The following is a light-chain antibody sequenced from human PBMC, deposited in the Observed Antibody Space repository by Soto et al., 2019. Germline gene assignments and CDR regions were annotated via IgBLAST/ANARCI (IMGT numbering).Light chain of an antibody. CDR2: DAS. CDR3: QQYNNWPV. V-gene: IGKV3-11*01. Sequence: EIVLTQSPATLSLSPGERATLSCRASQSVSSYLAWYQQKPGQAPRLLIYDASNRATGIPARFSGSGSGTDFTLTISSLQSEDFAVYYCQQYNNWPVFGQGTKVDIK. CDR1: QSVSSY. J-gene: IGKJ1*01.